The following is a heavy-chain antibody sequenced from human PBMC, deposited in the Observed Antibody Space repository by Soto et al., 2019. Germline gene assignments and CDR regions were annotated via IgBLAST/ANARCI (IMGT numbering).Heavy chain of an antibody. CDR2: IYHSGST. V-gene: IGHV4-30-2*01. J-gene: IGHJ4*02. Sequence: SETLSLTCAVSGGSISSGGYSWSWIRQPPGKGLEWIGYIYHSGSTYYNPSLKSRVTISVDRSKNQFSLKLSSVTAADTAVYYCARVDTGVYFEYWGQGTLVTVPS. CDR3: ARVDTGVYFEY. CDR1: GGSISSGGYS.